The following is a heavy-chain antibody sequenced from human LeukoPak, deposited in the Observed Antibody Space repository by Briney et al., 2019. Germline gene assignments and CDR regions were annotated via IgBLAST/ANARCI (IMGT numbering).Heavy chain of an antibody. J-gene: IGHJ6*02. CDR3: AREGPKLLLEYYYGMDV. CDR2: INAGNGNT. CDR1: GYTFTSYA. D-gene: IGHD2-15*01. V-gene: IGHV1-3*01. Sequence: ASVTVSCKASGYTFTSYAMHWVRQAPGQRLEWMGWINAGNGNTKYSQKFQGRVTITRDTSASTAYMELSSLRSEDTAVYYCAREGPKLLLEYYYGMDVWGQGTTVTVSS.